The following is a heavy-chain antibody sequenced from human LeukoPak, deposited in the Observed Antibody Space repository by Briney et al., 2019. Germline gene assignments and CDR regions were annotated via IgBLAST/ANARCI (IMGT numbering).Heavy chain of an antibody. CDR1: GFTFSDYY. CDR3: ARASTVTDAFDYYYYGMDV. CDR2: ISSSSSYT. Sequence: PGGSLILSCAASGFTFSDYYMSWIRQAPGKGLEWVSYISSSSSYTNYADSVKGRFTISRDNAKNSLYLQMNGLRAEDTAVYYCARASTVTDAFDYYYYGMDVWGQGTTVTVSS. V-gene: IGHV3-11*05. D-gene: IGHD4-17*01. J-gene: IGHJ6*02.